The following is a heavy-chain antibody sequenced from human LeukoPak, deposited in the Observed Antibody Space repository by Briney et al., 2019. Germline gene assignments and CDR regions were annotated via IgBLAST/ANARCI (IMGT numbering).Heavy chain of an antibody. V-gene: IGHV4-59*08. J-gene: IGHJ4*02. CDR2: IYYSGST. D-gene: IGHD3-22*01. CDR1: GGSISSYY. CDR3: ARHSHNYYDFDY. Sequence: SETLSLTCTVSGGSISSYYWSWIRQPPGKGLEWIGYIYYSGSTNYNPSLRSRVTISVDTSKNQFSLKLSSVTAADTAVYYCARHSHNYYDFDYWGQGTLVTVSS.